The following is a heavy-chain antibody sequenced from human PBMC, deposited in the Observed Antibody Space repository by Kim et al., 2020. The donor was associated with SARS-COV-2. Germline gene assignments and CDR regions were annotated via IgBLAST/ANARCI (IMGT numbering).Heavy chain of an antibody. CDR3: ARRVLGKLDAFDI. V-gene: IGHV4-59*08. J-gene: IGHJ3*02. CDR2: IYYSGST. CDR1: GGSISSYY. D-gene: IGHD3-3*02. Sequence: SETLSLTCTVSGGSISSYYWSWIRQPPGKGLEWIGYIYYSGSTNYNPSLKSRVTISVDTSKNQFSLKLSSVTAADTAVYYCARRVLGKLDAFDIWGQGTMVTVSS.